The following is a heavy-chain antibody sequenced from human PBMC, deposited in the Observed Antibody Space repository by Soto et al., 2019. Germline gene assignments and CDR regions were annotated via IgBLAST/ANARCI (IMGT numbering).Heavy chain of an antibody. Sequence: PSETLSLTCTVSGGSISSYYWSWIRQPPGKGLEWIGYIYYSGSTNYNPSLKSRVTISVDTSKNQFSLKLSSVTAADTAVYYCARDRGIRERYGMDVWGQGTTVT. CDR3: ARDRGIRERYGMDV. J-gene: IGHJ6*02. CDR2: IYYSGST. V-gene: IGHV4-59*01. D-gene: IGHD3-10*01. CDR1: GGSISSYY.